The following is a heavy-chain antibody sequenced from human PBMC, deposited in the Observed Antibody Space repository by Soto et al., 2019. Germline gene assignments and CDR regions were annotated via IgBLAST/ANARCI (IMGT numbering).Heavy chain of an antibody. J-gene: IGHJ6*02. Sequence: GRSLRLSCAASGITFSTYAMRRVRQAPGKGLESVSVISESGGGTYYADSVKGRFTISRDNSKNTLYLQMNSLRAEDTAVYYCATLRILVDPTGWGQGTTVTVSS. V-gene: IGHV3-23*01. CDR1: GITFSTYA. D-gene: IGHD2-15*01. CDR3: ATLRILVDPTG. CDR2: ISESGGGT.